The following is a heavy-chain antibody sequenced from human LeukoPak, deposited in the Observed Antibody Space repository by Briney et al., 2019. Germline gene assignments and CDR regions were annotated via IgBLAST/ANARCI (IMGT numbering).Heavy chain of an antibody. CDR1: GYIFTSYG. CDR3: ARGRSAADDFDY. V-gene: IGHV1-18*01. Sequence: ASVKVSFKASGYIFTSYGISWVRQAPGQGLGWMGWISTYNGNTKYAQKVQGRVTFTTDTSTSTAYMELRSLRGDDTAIYYCARGRSAADDFDYWGQGTLVTVSS. D-gene: IGHD6-13*01. J-gene: IGHJ4*02. CDR2: ISTYNGNT.